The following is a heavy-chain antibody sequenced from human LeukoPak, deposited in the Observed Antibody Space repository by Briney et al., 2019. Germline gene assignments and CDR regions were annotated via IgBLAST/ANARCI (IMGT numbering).Heavy chain of an antibody. J-gene: IGHJ6*04. CDR2: IIPIFGTA. CDR1: GGTFTSYS. V-gene: IGHV1-69*06. CDR3: ASYGSGDTPYYYYYGMDV. D-gene: IGHD3-10*01. Sequence: GASVKVSFKASGGTFTSYSISWVRQAPGQGLKWMGGIIPIFGTANYAQNFQGRVTITADKSTSTAFMELSSLRSEDTAVYYCASYGSGDTPYYYYYGMDVWGKGTTVTVSS.